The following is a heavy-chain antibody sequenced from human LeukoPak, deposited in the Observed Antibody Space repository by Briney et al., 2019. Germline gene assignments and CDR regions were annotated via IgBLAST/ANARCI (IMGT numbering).Heavy chain of an antibody. V-gene: IGHV1-18*01. CDR2: ISAYTGNT. CDR3: ARVASTTCDCPDYFDY. J-gene: IGHJ4*02. Sequence: ASVKVSCKASGYTFTTFGITWVRQAPGQGLEWMGWISAYTGNTNYAPKFQGRVTMTTDTSTSTAHMELRSLTPDDTAVYYCARVASTTCDCPDYFDYWGQGALVTVSS. CDR1: GYTFTTFG. D-gene: IGHD2-2*01.